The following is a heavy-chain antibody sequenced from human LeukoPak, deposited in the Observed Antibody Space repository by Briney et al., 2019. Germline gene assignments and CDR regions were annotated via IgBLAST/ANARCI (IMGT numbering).Heavy chain of an antibody. CDR1: GGSISSYY. J-gene: IGHJ6*02. CDR3: ARAGDYSNYGNYYYYGMDV. D-gene: IGHD4-11*01. CDR2: IYYSGST. Sequence: SETLSLTCTVSGGSISSYYWSWIRQPPGKGLEWIGYIYYSGSTSYNPSLKSRVAISVDTSKNQFSLKLSSVTAADTAVYYCARAGDYSNYGNYYYYGMDVWGQGTTVTVSS. V-gene: IGHV4-59*01.